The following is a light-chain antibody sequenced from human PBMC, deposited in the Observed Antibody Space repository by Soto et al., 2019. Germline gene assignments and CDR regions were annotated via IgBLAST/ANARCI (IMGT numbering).Light chain of an antibody. V-gene: IGKV1-39*01. CDR1: QSISNY. CDR2: AAS. CDR3: QHTYST. Sequence: DIQMAQSPSSLSASVGDRVTITCRASQSISNYLNWYQQKSGEVPKLLIYAASRLHSGVPSRFSGSGSGTDFTLTISNLQPEDFATYYCQHTYSTFGQGTKVELK. J-gene: IGKJ1*01.